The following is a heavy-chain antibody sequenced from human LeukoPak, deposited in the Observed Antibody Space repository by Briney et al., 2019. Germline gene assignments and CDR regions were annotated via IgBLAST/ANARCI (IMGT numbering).Heavy chain of an antibody. CDR2: IYYSGST. CDR3: ARNVLRFLEWVGDAFDI. D-gene: IGHD3-3*01. Sequence: SETLSLTCTVSGGSISSSSYYWGWIRQPPGKGLEWIGSIYYSGSTYYNPSLKSRVTISVDTSKNQFSLKLSSVTAADTAVYYCARNVLRFLEWVGDAFDIWGQGTMVIVSS. J-gene: IGHJ3*02. CDR1: GGSISSSSYY. V-gene: IGHV4-39*07.